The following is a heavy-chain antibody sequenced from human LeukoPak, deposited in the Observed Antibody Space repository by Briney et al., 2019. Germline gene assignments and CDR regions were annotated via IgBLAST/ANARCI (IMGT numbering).Heavy chain of an antibody. J-gene: IGHJ4*02. Sequence: PSQTLSLTCTVSGGSISSGGYYWTWLRQHPGKGLEWIGYIHYSGSTNYNPSLKSRVTISIDTSKNQFSLKLSSVTAADTAVYYCASKSYYYDSSAYYRDYWGQGNLVTVSS. CDR3: ASKSYYYDSSAYYRDY. D-gene: IGHD3-22*01. CDR1: GGSISSGGYY. CDR2: IHYSGST. V-gene: IGHV4-31*03.